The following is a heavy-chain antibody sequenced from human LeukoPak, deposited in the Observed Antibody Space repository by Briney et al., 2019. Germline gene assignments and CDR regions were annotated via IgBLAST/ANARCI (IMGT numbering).Heavy chain of an antibody. D-gene: IGHD3-22*01. CDR3: ASPRSGYRYTVDY. V-gene: IGHV4-4*09. CDR2: ISTSGST. CDR1: AASISNYY. Sequence: SGTLSLTCAVSAASISNYYWSWIRQAPGKGLEWIGYISTSGSTNYNPSLKSRVSISLDTSKNRFSLNLNFVTAADTAVYYCASPRSGYRYTVDYWGQGALVTVSS. J-gene: IGHJ4*02.